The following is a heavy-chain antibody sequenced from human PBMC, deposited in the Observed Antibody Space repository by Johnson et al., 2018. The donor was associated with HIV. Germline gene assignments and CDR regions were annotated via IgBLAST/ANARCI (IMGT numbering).Heavy chain of an antibody. CDR2: ISTDGGRT. Sequence: VQLVESGGGLVQPGGTLRLSCVVSGFTFRNYWMEWVRQAPGKGLVLVSRISTDGGRTTYADSVKDRFTISRDNAKNTLYLEMSGLRADDTAVYYCVRDDYSFHIWGRGTLVTVSS. D-gene: IGHD4/OR15-4a*01. CDR3: VRDDYSFHI. J-gene: IGHJ3*02. V-gene: IGHV3-74*01. CDR1: GFTFRNYW.